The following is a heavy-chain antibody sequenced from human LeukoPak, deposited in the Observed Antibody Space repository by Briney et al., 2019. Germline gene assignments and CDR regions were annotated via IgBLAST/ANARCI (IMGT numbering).Heavy chain of an antibody. CDR1: GGSISSYH. D-gene: IGHD6-19*01. V-gene: IGHV4-59*08. Sequence: SETLSLTCSVAGGSISSYHWSWIRQPPKNGLEWIVYIYYGGRTNYNPSLKSRVTISAETSKNPFSLTVSSVTASDTAVYHCARRLGIAVFDYWGQGTLVTVSS. CDR3: ARRLGIAVFDY. CDR2: IYYGGRT. J-gene: IGHJ4*02.